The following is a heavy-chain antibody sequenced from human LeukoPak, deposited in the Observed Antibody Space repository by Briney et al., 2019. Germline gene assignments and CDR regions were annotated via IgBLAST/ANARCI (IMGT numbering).Heavy chain of an antibody. Sequence: ASVKVSCKASGYTFTTYFMHWVRQAPGQGLEWMGWINPNSGGTNYAQKFQGRVTMTRDTSISTAYMELSRLRSDDTAVYYCARGGNIVGATYNWFDPWGQGTLVTVSS. CDR1: GYTFTTYF. J-gene: IGHJ5*02. V-gene: IGHV1-2*02. D-gene: IGHD1-26*01. CDR2: INPNSGGT. CDR3: ARGGNIVGATYNWFDP.